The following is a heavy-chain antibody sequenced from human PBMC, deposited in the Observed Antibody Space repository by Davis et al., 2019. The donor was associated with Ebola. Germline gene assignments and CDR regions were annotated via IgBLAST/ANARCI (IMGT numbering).Heavy chain of an antibody. J-gene: IGHJ4*02. CDR3: VKDDVTAGRFNY. CDR1: GGSISSSSYY. Sequence: MPGGSLRLSCTVSGGSISSSSYYWGWIRQPPGKGLEWIGSIYYSGSTYYNPSLKSRVTISVDTSKNQFSLRLSSVTAADTAMYYCVKDDVTAGRFNYWGQGSLVTVSS. CDR2: IYYSGST. V-gene: IGHV4-39*07. D-gene: IGHD1-20*01.